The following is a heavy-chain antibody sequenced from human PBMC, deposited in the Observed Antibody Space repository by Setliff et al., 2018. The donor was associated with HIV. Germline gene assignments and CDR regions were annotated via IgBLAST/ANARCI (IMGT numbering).Heavy chain of an antibody. V-gene: IGHV3-7*01. Sequence: GGSLRLSCAASGFMFGVDWMSGVRQTPGKGLEWVASVTPDGGDKYYANSMRGRFTISRDNGKNAVYLQMNSLTAEDTALYYCVRDLARVIAHWGQGTLVTVSS. CDR3: VRDLARVIAH. D-gene: IGHD2-21*01. J-gene: IGHJ4*02. CDR2: VTPDGGDK. CDR1: GFMFGVDW.